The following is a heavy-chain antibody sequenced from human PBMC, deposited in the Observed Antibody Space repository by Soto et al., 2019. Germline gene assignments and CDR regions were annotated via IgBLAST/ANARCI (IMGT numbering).Heavy chain of an antibody. CDR3: AVLGEPQTGDLHYYYYMDV. CDR2: IIPILGIA. V-gene: IGHV1-69*02. Sequence: ASVKVSCKASGGTFSSYPISWVRQAPGQGLEWMGRIIPILGIANYAQKFQGRVTITADKSTSTAYMELSSLRSEDTAVYYCAVLGEPQTGDLHYYYYMDVWGKGTTVTVSS. D-gene: IGHD7-27*01. J-gene: IGHJ6*03. CDR1: GGTFSSYP.